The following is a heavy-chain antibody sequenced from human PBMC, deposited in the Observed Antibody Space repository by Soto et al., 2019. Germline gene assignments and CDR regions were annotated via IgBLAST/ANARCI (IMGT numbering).Heavy chain of an antibody. Sequence: QVQLQESGPGLVKPSQTLSLTCTVSGDSISSGGYYWSWIRQSPGKGLEWIGYIFYSGYSYYNPSLKSRLFISVDTSKNHFSLRLSSVTAADTAVYYCARLNPIVVPTAMGGFDPWGQGALVTVSS. V-gene: IGHV4-31*03. CDR2: IFYSGYS. D-gene: IGHD2-2*01. J-gene: IGHJ5*02. CDR3: ARLNPIVVPTAMGGFDP. CDR1: GDSISSGGYY.